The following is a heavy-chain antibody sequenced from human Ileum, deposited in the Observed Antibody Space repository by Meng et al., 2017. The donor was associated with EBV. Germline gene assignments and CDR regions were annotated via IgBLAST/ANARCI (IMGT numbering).Heavy chain of an antibody. CDR2: FNAVFDKT. Sequence: VRAGAEVRKPGSHVKCLWCASGDSFSTHTFSWIGPGPGQGVEWTGVFNAVFDKTKAAPKFQNRVTITADESTSTDYMELSSLTFDDTAVYFCSRGRRNEPLFDYWGQGTLVTVSS. J-gene: IGHJ4*02. V-gene: IGHV1-69*01. D-gene: IGHD1-14*01. CDR1: GDSFSTHT. CDR3: SRGRRNEPLFDY.